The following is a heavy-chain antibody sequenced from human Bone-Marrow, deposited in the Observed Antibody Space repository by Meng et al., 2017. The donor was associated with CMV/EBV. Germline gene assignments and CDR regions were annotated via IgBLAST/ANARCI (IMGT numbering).Heavy chain of an antibody. J-gene: IGHJ4*02. D-gene: IGHD2-15*01. CDR2: IREDGRDK. CDR1: GFTFSADW. CDR3: VKERLTRSHSSFDS. V-gene: IGHV3-7*01. Sequence: GESLKISCAASGFTFSADWMSWIRHIPEKGLEWVANIREDGRDKYYIDSVNGRFAISRDNAKNSLYLQMNSLTAEDTAVYYCVKERLTRSHSSFDSWGQGTLVTVSS.